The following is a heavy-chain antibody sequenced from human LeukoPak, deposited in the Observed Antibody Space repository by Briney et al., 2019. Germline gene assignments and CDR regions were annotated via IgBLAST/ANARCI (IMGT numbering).Heavy chain of an antibody. CDR3: ARVSPLPWGTYYFDY. CDR1: GGTFSSYA. CDR2: IIPILGIA. J-gene: IGHJ4*02. D-gene: IGHD3-16*01. V-gene: IGHV1-69*04. Sequence: SVKVSCKASGGTFSSYAISWVRQAPGQGLEWMGRIIPILGIANYAQKFQGRVTITADKSTSTAYMELSSLRSEDTAVYYCARVSPLPWGTYYFDYWGQGTLVTVSS.